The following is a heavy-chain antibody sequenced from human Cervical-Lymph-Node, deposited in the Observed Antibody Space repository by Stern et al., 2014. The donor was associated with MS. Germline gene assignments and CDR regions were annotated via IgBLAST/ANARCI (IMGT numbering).Heavy chain of an antibody. CDR3: ASAYSSSHYYFDY. CDR2: IWYDGSNP. J-gene: IGHJ4*02. CDR1: GFSFSRYA. Sequence: MQLVESGGGVVQPGRSLRLSCAASGFSFSRYAMHWVRQAPGKGLEWVALIWYDGSNPYYADSVPGRFTISRYNFKNTLYLQMNSLRAEDTAVYYCASAYSSSHYYFDYWGQGTLVTVSS. V-gene: IGHV3-33*01. D-gene: IGHD6-13*01.